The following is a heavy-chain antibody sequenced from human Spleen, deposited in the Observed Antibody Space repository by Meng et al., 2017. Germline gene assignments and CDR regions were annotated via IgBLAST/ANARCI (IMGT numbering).Heavy chain of an antibody. V-gene: IGHV7-4-1*02. Sequence: QVQRVQSGSELKKPGASVKVSCKASGYTFTRHAINWVRQAPGQGLEWMGWMNTKTGNPTYAQGFTGRFVFSLDTSVSTAYLQISSLKAEDAAMYYCARDDNGAPDYWGQGTLVTVSS. CDR2: MNTKTGNP. J-gene: IGHJ4*02. CDR1: GYTFTRHA. CDR3: ARDDNGAPDY. D-gene: IGHD1-14*01.